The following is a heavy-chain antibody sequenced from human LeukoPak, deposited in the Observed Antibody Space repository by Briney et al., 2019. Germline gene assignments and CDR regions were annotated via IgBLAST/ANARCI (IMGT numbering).Heavy chain of an antibody. CDR1: GFTFSSYW. Sequence: GGPLRLSCAASGFTFSSYWMSWVRQAPGKGLDWVSGISGTGGSTYYADSVKGRFTVSRDNSKNTLYLQMNSLRVEDTAVYYCAKDSTDLLWFGELSIGGMDVWGQGTTVTVSS. J-gene: IGHJ6*02. D-gene: IGHD3-10*01. V-gene: IGHV3-23*01. CDR2: ISGTGGST. CDR3: AKDSTDLLWFGELSIGGMDV.